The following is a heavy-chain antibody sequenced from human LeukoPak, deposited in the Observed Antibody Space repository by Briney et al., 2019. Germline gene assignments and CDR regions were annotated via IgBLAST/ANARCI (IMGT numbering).Heavy chain of an antibody. D-gene: IGHD3-10*01. CDR3: ARVPYGSGSYYRYYYYGMDV. V-gene: IGHV4-34*01. Sequence: GSLRLSCAASGFTFSSYWMHWVRQAPGKGLEWIGEINHSGSTNYNPSLKSRVTISVDTSKNQFSLKLSSVTAADTAVYYCARVPYGSGSYYRYYYYGMDVWGKGTTVTVSS. CDR1: GFTFSSYW. CDR2: INHSGST. J-gene: IGHJ6*04.